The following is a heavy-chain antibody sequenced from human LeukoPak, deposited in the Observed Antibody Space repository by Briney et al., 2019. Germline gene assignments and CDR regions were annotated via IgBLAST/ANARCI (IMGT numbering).Heavy chain of an antibody. D-gene: IGHD2-15*01. CDR2: IIPIFGTA. CDR3: ARGYCSGGSCEDPDTAMVVFDY. CDR1: GYTFTGYY. V-gene: IGHV1-69*06. J-gene: IGHJ4*02. Sequence: GASVKVSCKASGYTFTGYYMHWVQQAPGQGLEWMGGIIPIFGTANYAQKFQGRVTITADKSTSTAYMELSSLRSEDTAVYYCARGYCSGGSCEDPDTAMVVFDYWGQGTLVTVSS.